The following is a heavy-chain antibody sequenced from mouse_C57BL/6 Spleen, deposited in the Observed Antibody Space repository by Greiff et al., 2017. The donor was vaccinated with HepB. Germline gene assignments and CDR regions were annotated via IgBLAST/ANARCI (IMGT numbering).Heavy chain of an antibody. V-gene: IGHV1-80*01. CDR1: GYAFSSYW. Sequence: VQLQQSGAELVKPGASVKISCKASGYAFSSYWMNWVKQRPGKGLEWIGQIYPGDGDTNYNGKFKGKATLTADKSSSTAYMQLSSLTSEDSAVYFCARSTMVTTGDFDYWGQSTTLTVSS. CDR2: IYPGDGDT. CDR3: ARSTMVTTGDFDY. D-gene: IGHD2-2*01. J-gene: IGHJ2*01.